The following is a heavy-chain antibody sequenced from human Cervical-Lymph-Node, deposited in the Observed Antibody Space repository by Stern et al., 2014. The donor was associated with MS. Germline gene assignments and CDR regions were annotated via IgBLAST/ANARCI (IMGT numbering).Heavy chain of an antibody. CDR2: IYSTGRV. CDR1: GGSISSGSHY. D-gene: IGHD5/OR15-5a*01. V-gene: IGHV4-61*02. Sequence: QVQLQESGPGLVKPSKTLSLTCTVSGGSISSGSHYWSWIRQPAGKGLEWVGRIYSTGRVDYTPSFKGRVTMSVDTSKAQFPLELGPVTAADTAMYYCAREWIYEVSWFDSWGQGSLVIVSS. J-gene: IGHJ5*01. CDR3: AREWIYEVSWFDS.